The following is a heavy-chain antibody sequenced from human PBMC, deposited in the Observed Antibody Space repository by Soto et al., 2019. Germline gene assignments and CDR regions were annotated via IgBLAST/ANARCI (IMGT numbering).Heavy chain of an antibody. CDR2: INSDGTDT. V-gene: IGHV3-74*01. CDR1: GFTLNSYW. CDR3: ARRTTVAGYGFDY. Sequence: GGSLRLSCAASGFTLNSYWMQWVRQPPGKGLVWVSRINSDGTDTTYADSVKGRFTISKDNAKNTLYLQMNSLRAEDTAVYFCARRTTVAGYGFDYWGQGTLVTVSS. D-gene: IGHD5-12*01. J-gene: IGHJ4*02.